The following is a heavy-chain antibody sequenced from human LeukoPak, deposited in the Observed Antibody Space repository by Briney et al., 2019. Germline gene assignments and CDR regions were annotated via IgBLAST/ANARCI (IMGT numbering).Heavy chain of an antibody. V-gene: IGHV3-23*01. CDR1: GFTFSNYA. CDR3: AKDQRNRGFITMIVVVTRGFDY. J-gene: IGHJ4*02. D-gene: IGHD3-22*01. CDR2: ISGSGGST. Sequence: GGSLRLSCAASGFTFSNYAMSWVRQAPGKGLEWVSAISGSGGSTYYADSVKGRFTISRDNSKNTLYLQMNSLRAEDTAVYYCAKDQRNRGFITMIVVVTRGFDYWGQGTLVTVSS.